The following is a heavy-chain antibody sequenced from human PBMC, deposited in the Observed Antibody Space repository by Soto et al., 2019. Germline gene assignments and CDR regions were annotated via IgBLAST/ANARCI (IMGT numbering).Heavy chain of an antibody. CDR2: IIPIFGTA. CDR3: ARELGDYGANYYGMDV. J-gene: IGHJ6*02. V-gene: IGHV1-69*01. Sequence: QVQLVQAGAEVKKPGSSVKVSCKASGGTFSSYAISWVRQAPGQGLEWMGGIIPIFGTANYAQKFQGRVTITADESTSTAYMELSSLRSEDTAVYYCARELGDYGANYYGMDVWGQGTTVTVSS. CDR1: GGTFSSYA. D-gene: IGHD4-17*01.